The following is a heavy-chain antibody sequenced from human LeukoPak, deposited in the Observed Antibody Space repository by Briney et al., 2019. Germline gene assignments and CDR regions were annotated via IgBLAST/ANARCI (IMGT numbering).Heavy chain of an antibody. CDR1: AGSISSYY. V-gene: IGHV4-59*01. D-gene: IGHD3-22*01. J-gene: IGHJ6*03. CDR3: ATQWVYDGPYYMDV. Sequence: SETLSLTCPVSAGSISSYYWSWIRQPPVKGLEWIGYIYYSGSTNSNPSLNRRVTISVDTSKNQFSLKLSSVTAADTAVYYCATQWVYDGPYYMDVWGKGTTVTVSS. CDR2: IYYSGST.